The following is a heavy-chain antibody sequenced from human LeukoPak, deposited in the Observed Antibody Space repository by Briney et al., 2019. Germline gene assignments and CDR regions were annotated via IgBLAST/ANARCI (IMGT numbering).Heavy chain of an antibody. CDR1: GFTFSSYA. D-gene: IGHD3-10*01. J-gene: IGHJ4*02. Sequence: GGSLRLPCSASGFTFSSYAMHWVRQAPGKGLEYVSAISSNGGSTYYADSVKGRFTISRDNSKNALYLQMSSLRAEDTAVYYCATYYYGSGSSDYWGQGTLVTVSS. CDR3: ATYYYGSGSSDY. CDR2: ISSNGGST. V-gene: IGHV3-64D*06.